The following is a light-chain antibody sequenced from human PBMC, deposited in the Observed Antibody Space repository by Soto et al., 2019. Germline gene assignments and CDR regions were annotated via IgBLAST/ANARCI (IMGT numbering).Light chain of an antibody. CDR1: SSDVGRYNY. J-gene: IGLJ2*01. CDR2: DVT. CDR3: CSHVGSSVL. Sequence: QSALTQPRSVSGSPGQSVTISCTGTSSDVGRYNYVSWYQQYPGKAPKLMIFDVTKRPSEVPDRFSGSKSGNTASLTISGLQADDEADYYCCSHVGSSVLFGGGTQLTV. V-gene: IGLV2-11*01.